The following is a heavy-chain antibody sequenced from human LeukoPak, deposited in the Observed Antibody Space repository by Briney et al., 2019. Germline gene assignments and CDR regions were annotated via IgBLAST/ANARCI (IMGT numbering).Heavy chain of an antibody. V-gene: IGHV3-21*01. CDR2: ISSSSSYI. Sequence: GGSLRLSCAASGFTFSSYSVNWVRQAPGKGLEWVSSISSSSSYIYYADSVKGRFTISRDNAKNSLYLQMNSLRAEDTAVYYCARPPYSSSGSFDYWGQGTLVTVSS. CDR3: ARPPYSSSGSFDY. J-gene: IGHJ4*02. D-gene: IGHD6-13*01. CDR1: GFTFSSYS.